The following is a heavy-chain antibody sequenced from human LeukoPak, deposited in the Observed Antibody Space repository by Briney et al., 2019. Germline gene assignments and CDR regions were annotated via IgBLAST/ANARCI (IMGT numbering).Heavy chain of an antibody. CDR2: ISSSGSTI. J-gene: IGHJ6*03. CDR1: GFTFSDYY. Sequence: GGSLRLSCAASGFTFSDYYMSWIRQAPGKGLEWVSYISSSGSTIYYADSVKGRFTISRDNSKNTLYLQMNSLRAEDTAVYYCAKDGRYCSSTSCSGSYYMDVWGKGTTVTVSS. CDR3: AKDGRYCSSTSCSGSYYMDV. V-gene: IGHV3-11*01. D-gene: IGHD2-2*01.